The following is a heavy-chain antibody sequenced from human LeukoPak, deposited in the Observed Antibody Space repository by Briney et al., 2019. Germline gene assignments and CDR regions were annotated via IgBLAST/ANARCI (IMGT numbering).Heavy chain of an antibody. CDR3: ARPLRLTMIVVDDRGRYAFDI. CDR1: GGSFSGYY. J-gene: IGHJ3*02. Sequence: PSETLSLTCAVYGGSFSGYYWSWIRQPPGKGLEWIGEINHSGSTNYNPSLKSRVTISVDTSKNQFSLKLSSVTAADTAVYYCARPLRLTMIVVDDRGRYAFDIWGQGTMVTVSS. V-gene: IGHV4-34*01. D-gene: IGHD3-22*01. CDR2: INHSGST.